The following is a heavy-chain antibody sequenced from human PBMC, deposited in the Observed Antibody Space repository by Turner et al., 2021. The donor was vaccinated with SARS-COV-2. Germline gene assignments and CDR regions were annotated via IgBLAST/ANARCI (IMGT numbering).Heavy chain of an antibody. J-gene: IGHJ4*02. V-gene: IGHV3-74*01. Sequence: EVQLVESGGGLVEPGGSLRLSCVVSGFTFISYWMHWVRQVPGKGLVWVSRINTDGSTTTFADSVKGRFNISRDNAKNTLYLQMNSLRVEDTGVYYCAKEVQSSGSRTYDYWGQGTLVTVSS. D-gene: IGHD6-19*01. CDR1: GFTFISYW. CDR3: AKEVQSSGSRTYDY. CDR2: INTDGSTT.